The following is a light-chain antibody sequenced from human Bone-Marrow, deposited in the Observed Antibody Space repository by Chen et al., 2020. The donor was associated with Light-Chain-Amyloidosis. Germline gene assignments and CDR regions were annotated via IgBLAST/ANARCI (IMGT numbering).Light chain of an antibody. J-gene: IGLJ1*01. CDR2: EVT. V-gene: IGLV2-14*01. CDR1: SSDVGGDNH. Sequence: QSALTQPASVSGSTGQSITIPCTGTSSDVGGDNHVSWYQQHPDKAPKLMIYEVTNRPSWVPARFSCSESDNTASLTISGLQTEDEADYFCSSYTITITLVFGSGTRVTVL. CDR3: SSYTITITLV.